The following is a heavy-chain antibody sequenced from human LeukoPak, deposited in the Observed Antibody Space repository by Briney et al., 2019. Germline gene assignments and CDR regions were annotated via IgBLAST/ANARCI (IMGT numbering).Heavy chain of an antibody. CDR3: TTVGCSGSCYSDY. D-gene: IGHD2-15*01. V-gene: IGHV3-15*01. Sequence: GGSLRLSCAASGFTFTNVWMIWVRQAPGKGLEWVGRIKSKTDGGTTDYAAPVKGRFTISRDDSKNTLYLQMNSLKTEDTAVYYCTTVGCSGSCYSDYWGQGTLVTVSS. J-gene: IGHJ4*02. CDR2: IKSKTDGGTT. CDR1: GFTFTNVW.